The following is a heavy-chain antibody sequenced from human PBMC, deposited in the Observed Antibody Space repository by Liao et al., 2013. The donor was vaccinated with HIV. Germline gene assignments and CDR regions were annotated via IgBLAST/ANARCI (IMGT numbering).Heavy chain of an antibody. V-gene: IGHV4-30-2*01. Sequence: QLQLQESGSGLVKPSQTLSLTCAVSGGSISSGGYSWSWIRQPPGKGLEWIGYIYHSGSTYYNPSLKSRVTISVDTSKNQFSLKLSSVTAADTAVYYCATTDQYYDFWNGYENWFDPWGQGTLVTVSS. CDR3: ATTDQYYDFWNGYENWFDP. J-gene: IGHJ5*02. CDR2: IYHSGST. D-gene: IGHD3-3*01. CDR1: GGSISSGGYS.